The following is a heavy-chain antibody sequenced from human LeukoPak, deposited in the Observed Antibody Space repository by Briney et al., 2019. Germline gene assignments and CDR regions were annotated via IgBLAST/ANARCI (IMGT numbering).Heavy chain of an antibody. D-gene: IGHD1-26*01. V-gene: IGHV4-39*07. CDR1: GGSISSSSYY. CDR3: ARSRGSAQPFDY. J-gene: IGHJ4*02. CDR2: IYYSGST. Sequence: PSETLSLTCTVSGGSISSSSYYWGWIRQPPGRGLEWIGSIYYSGSTYYNPSLKSRVTISVDTSKNQFSLKLNSVTAADTAVYYCARSRGSAQPFDYWGQGTLVTVSS.